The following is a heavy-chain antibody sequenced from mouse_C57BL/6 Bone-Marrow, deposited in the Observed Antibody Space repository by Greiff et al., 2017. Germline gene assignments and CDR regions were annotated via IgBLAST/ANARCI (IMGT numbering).Heavy chain of an antibody. D-gene: IGHD2-4*01. V-gene: IGHV1-59*01. CDR1: GYTFTSYW. J-gene: IGHJ2*01. CDR3: AREWDYEDY. Sequence: QVQLQQPGAELVRPGTSVKLSCKASGYTFTSYWMHWVKQRPGQGLEWIGVIDPSDSYTNYNQKFTGKATLTVDTSYSTAYMQLSSLTSEDSAVYYCAREWDYEDYWGQGPTLTVSS. CDR2: IDPSDSYT.